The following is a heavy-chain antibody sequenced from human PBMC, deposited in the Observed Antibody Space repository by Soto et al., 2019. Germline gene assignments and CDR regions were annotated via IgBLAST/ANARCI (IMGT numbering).Heavy chain of an antibody. D-gene: IGHD6-19*01. CDR2: VFHTGTT. J-gene: IGHJ4*02. CDR3: ARSAGWYAVHS. Sequence: QVQLQESGPGLVKPSGTLSLTCAVSGDSVSSPYYWCWVRQPPGKGLEWIGEVFHTGTTSYNPSLWSRVTISMDKSYNQFSPDLSYVTAADTAVYYCARSAGWYAVHSWGPGTLVIVSS. CDR1: GDSVSSPYY. V-gene: IGHV4-4*02.